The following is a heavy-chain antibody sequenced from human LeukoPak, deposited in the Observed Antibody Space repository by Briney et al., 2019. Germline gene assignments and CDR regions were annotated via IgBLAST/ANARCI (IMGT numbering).Heavy chain of an antibody. CDR3: ARGRVYFRDLTSLRGVIPFDS. CDR2: INHSGHT. D-gene: IGHD3-10*01. V-gene: IGHV4-34*01. Sequence: SETLSLTCAVYGGSLTTHWWTWIRQSAGGGLEWVCEINHSGHTNYNPSFESRLTVSIDKSKNQFSLRLSSVTAADTAIYYCARGRVYFRDLTSLRGVIPFDSWGQGTPVIVSP. CDR1: GGSLTTHW. J-gene: IGHJ4*02.